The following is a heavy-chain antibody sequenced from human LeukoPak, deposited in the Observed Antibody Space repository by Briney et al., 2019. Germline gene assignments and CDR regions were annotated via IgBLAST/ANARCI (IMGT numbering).Heavy chain of an antibody. J-gene: IGHJ6*03. CDR3: ARVEAVAGTHYYYYYMDV. CDR1: GGSFSGYY. Sequence: SETLSLTCAVYGGSFSGYYWSWIRQPPGKGLEWIGSIYYSGSTYYNPSLKSRVTISVDTSKNQFSLKLSSVTAADTAVYYCARVEAVAGTHYYYYYMDVWGKGTTVTISS. V-gene: IGHV4-34*01. CDR2: IYYSGST. D-gene: IGHD6-19*01.